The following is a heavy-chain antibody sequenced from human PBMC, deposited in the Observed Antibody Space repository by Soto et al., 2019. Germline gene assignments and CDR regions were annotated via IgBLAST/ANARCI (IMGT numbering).Heavy chain of an antibody. J-gene: IGHJ4*02. V-gene: IGHV2-26*01. Sequence: QVTLKESGPVLVKPTETLTLTCTVSGFSLRNARMGVSWIRQPPGKALEWLAYIFSNGEKSYSTSLKSSLTISKDTSKSQVVLTMSNMDPVDTATYYCARIQYQFDGSGYYHDYWGQGTLVTVSS. CDR1: GFSLRNARMG. CDR3: ARIQYQFDGSGYYHDY. CDR2: IFSNGEK. D-gene: IGHD3-22*01.